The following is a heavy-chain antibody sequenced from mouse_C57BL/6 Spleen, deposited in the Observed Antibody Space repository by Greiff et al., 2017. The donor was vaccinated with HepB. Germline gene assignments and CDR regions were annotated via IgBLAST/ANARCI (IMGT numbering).Heavy chain of an antibody. J-gene: IGHJ2*01. Sequence: EVKLMESGGGLVKPGGSLKLSCAASGFTFSSYAMSWVRQTPEKRLEWVATISDGGSYTYYPENGKGRFTISRDNAKNNLYLQMSHLKSEDTAMYYCTRGATVVAPDYWGQGTTLTVSS. CDR1: GFTFSSYA. D-gene: IGHD1-1*01. CDR2: ISDGGSYT. V-gene: IGHV5-4*03. CDR3: TRGATVVAPDY.